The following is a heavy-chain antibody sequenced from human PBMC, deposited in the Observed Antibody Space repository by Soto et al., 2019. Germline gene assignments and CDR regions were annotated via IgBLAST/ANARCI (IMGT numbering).Heavy chain of an antibody. Sequence: EVQLVESGGGLVQPGGSLRLSCAASGFSFSDHWMNWVRQVPGKGLEWVAIIKQDGSEEHYVDSVKGRFTISRDNAKISLYLQMTSLRAEDTAVYYCARGIGFLIDAWGQGTLVTVSS. D-gene: IGHD3-22*01. J-gene: IGHJ5*02. CDR2: IKQDGSEE. CDR1: GFSFSDHW. CDR3: ARGIGFLIDA. V-gene: IGHV3-7*04.